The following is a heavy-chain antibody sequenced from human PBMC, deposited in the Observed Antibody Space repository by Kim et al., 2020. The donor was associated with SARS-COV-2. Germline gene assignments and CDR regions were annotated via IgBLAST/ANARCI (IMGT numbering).Heavy chain of an antibody. CDR2: IYHSGST. CDR3: ARGLGTVTTDY. CDR1: GGSISSGGYS. D-gene: IGHD4-17*01. Sequence: SETLSLTCAVSGGSISSGGYSWSWIRQPPGKGLEWIGYIYHSGSTYYNPSLKSRVTISVDRSKNQFSLKLSSVTAADTAVYYCARGLGTVTTDYWGQGTLVTVSS. J-gene: IGHJ4*02. V-gene: IGHV4-30-2*01.